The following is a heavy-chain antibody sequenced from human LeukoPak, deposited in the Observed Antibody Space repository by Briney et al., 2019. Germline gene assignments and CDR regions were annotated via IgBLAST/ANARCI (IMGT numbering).Heavy chain of an antibody. CDR3: ARARGYDFWSGYLNWFDP. D-gene: IGHD3-3*01. CDR2: ISYDGSNK. J-gene: IGHJ5*02. CDR1: GFTFSSYA. V-gene: IGHV3-30-3*01. Sequence: GGSLRLSCAASGFTFSSYAMHWVRQAPGKGLEWVAVISYDGSNKYYADSVKGRFTISRNNSKNTLYLQMNSLRAEDTAVYYCARARGYDFWSGYLNWFDPWGQGTLVTVSS.